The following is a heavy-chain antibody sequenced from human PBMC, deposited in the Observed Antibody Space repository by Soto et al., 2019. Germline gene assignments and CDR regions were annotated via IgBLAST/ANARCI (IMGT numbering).Heavy chain of an antibody. CDR2: ISGSGGST. D-gene: IGHD1-26*01. J-gene: IGHJ4*02. CDR1: GFTFSSYA. Sequence: EVQLLESGGGLVQPGGSLRLSCAASGFTFSSYAMRWVRQAPVKGLEWVSAISGSGGSTYYAGSVKGRFTISRDKSKNTLDLQMNSLRAEDTAVYYCARRGSGSYYDYWGQGTLVTVSS. CDR3: ARRGSGSYYDY. V-gene: IGHV3-23*01.